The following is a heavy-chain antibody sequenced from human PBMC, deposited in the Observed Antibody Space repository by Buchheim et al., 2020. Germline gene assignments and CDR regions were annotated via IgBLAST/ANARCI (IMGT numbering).Heavy chain of an antibody. CDR1: SDSISSYY. CDR3: ARHEGPHSTGRRLDY. J-gene: IGHJ4*02. CDR2: FHFSGST. D-gene: IGHD6-19*01. V-gene: IGHV4-59*08. Sequence: QVQLQESGPGLVQPSETLSLTCTLSSDSISSYYWSWLRQPPGKGLEWIGYFHFSGSTNYYSSLKSRVTISGDISKRKFSLKLTSVTVADTAIYYCARHEGPHSTGRRLDYWGQGAL.